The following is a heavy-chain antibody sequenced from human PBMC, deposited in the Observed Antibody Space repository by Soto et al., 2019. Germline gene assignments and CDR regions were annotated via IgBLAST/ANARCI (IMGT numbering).Heavy chain of an antibody. CDR1: GGTFSSYT. Sequence: GASVKVSCKASGGTFSSYTISWVRQAPGQGLEWMGRIIPILGTANYAQKFQGRVTITADKSTSTAYMELSSLRSEDTAVYYCARREYCSGGSCYGRYYWGQGTLVTVSS. V-gene: IGHV1-69*08. CDR3: ARREYCSGGSCYGRYY. CDR2: IIPILGTA. D-gene: IGHD2-15*01. J-gene: IGHJ4*02.